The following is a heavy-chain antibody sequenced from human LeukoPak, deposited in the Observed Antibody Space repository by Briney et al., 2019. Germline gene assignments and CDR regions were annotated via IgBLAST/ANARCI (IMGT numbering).Heavy chain of an antibody. CDR1: GGSISSSSYY. J-gene: IGHJ2*01. Sequence: SETLSLTCTVSGGSISSSSYYWGWIRQPPGKGLEWIGSIYYSGSTYYNPSLKSRVTISVDTSKNQFSLKLSSVTAADTAVYYCARTAVRWYFDFWGRGSLVTVSS. V-gene: IGHV4-39*01. CDR3: ARTAVRWYFDF. CDR2: IYYSGST. D-gene: IGHD6-19*01.